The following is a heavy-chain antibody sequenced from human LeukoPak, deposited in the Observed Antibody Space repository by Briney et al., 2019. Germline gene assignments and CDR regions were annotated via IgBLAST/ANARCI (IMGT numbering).Heavy chain of an antibody. CDR3: ARTDYDILTGARMDV. J-gene: IGHJ6*04. V-gene: IGHV1-18*04. D-gene: IGHD3-9*01. CDR1: GYTFTNYG. Sequence: GASVKVSCKASGYTFTNYGITWVRQAPGHGLEWTGWISAYNDNTNYAQKFQGRVTMTTDTSTSTVYMELRSLRSDDTAIYYCARTDYDILTGARMDVWGKGTTVTVSS. CDR2: ISAYNDNT.